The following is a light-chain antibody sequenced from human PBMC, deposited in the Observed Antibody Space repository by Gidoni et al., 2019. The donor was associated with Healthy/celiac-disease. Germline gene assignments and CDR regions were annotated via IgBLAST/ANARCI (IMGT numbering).Light chain of an antibody. Sequence: YELTQPPSVSVSPGQTASITCSGDKLGDKYACWYQQKPGQSPVLVIYQDSKRPSGIPERFSGSNSGNTATLTISGTQAMDEADYYCQAWDSSTASVVFGGGTKLTVL. CDR2: QDS. CDR1: KLGDKY. CDR3: QAWDSSTASVV. V-gene: IGLV3-1*01. J-gene: IGLJ2*01.